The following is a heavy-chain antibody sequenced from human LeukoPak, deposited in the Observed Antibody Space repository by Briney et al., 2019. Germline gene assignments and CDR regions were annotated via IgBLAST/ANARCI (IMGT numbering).Heavy chain of an antibody. D-gene: IGHD5-18*01. Sequence: SETLSLTCTVSGGSIRSYYWTWIRQPPGKGLEWIGNIYYSGSTNYSPSLKSRVTMSVDTSKNQFSLKLSSVTAADTAVYYCARAGTGYSYGYMDVWGKGTTVTVSS. CDR2: IYYSGST. V-gene: IGHV4-59*12. CDR3: ARAGTGYSYGYMDV. CDR1: GGSIRSYY. J-gene: IGHJ6*03.